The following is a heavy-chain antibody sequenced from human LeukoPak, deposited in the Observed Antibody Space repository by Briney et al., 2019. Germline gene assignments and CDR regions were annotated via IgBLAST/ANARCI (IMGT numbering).Heavy chain of an antibody. D-gene: IGHD6-13*01. V-gene: IGHV3-20*04. J-gene: IGHJ4*02. CDR1: GFTFSSYS. CDR2: ISLNGGSS. CDR3: ARDPKSNSSV. Sequence: PGGSLRLSCAASGFTFSSYSMNWVRQAPGKGLEWVSGISLNGGSSGYVDSVKGRFTISRDNANNSISLQMNSLRAEDTAVYYCARDPKSNSSVWGQGTLVTVSS.